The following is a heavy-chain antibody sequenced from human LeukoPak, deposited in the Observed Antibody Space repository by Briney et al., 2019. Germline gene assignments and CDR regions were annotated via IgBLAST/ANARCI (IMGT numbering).Heavy chain of an antibody. Sequence: GGSLRLSCAASAFTFNTYWMHWVRQVPGKGLEWVSAISGSGGSTYYADSVKGRFTISRDNSKNTLYLQMNSLRAEDTAVYYCAKETSGSYYMRFDPWGQGTLVTVSS. CDR1: AFTFNTYW. CDR3: AKETSGSYYMRFDP. V-gene: IGHV3-23*01. D-gene: IGHD1-26*01. J-gene: IGHJ5*02. CDR2: ISGSGGST.